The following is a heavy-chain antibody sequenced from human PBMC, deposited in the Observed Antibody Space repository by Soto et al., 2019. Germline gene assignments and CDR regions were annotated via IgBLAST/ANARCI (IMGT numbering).Heavy chain of an antibody. V-gene: IGHV3-48*02. CDR3: ARDRHGDYASDV. J-gene: IGHJ6*02. D-gene: IGHD4-17*01. CDR1: GFTFSSYS. CDR2: ISSDSRTI. Sequence: EVQLVESGGSLVQPGGSLRLSCAASGFTFSSYSMNWVRQAPGKGLEWISYISSDSRTIYYADSVKGRFTISRDIAKSSLYLQMDSLTDDDTAVYYCARDRHGDYASDVWGQGTTVTVSS.